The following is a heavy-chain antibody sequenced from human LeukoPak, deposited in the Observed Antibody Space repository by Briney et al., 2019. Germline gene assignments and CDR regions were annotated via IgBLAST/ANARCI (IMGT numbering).Heavy chain of an antibody. CDR3: ARVDPTPYYYMDV. J-gene: IGHJ6*03. CDR1: GGTFRSYA. Sequence: GASVKDSCKASGGTFRSYAISWVRQAPGQGLEWMGGIIPIFGTANYAQKFQGRVTITTDESTSTAYMELSSLRSEDTAVYYCARVDPTPYYYMDVWGKGTTVTVSS. V-gene: IGHV1-69*05. D-gene: IGHD3-9*01. CDR2: IIPIFGTA.